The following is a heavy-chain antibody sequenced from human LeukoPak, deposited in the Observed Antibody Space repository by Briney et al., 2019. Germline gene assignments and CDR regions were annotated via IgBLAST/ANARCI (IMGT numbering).Heavy chain of an antibody. CDR1: GGSFSGYY. J-gene: IGHJ2*01. CDR3: ARGRWFGELWPLYWYFDL. CDR2: INHSGST. D-gene: IGHD3-10*01. Sequence: PSETLSLTCAGYGGSFSGYYWSWIRQPPGKGLEWIGEINHSGSTNYNPSLKRRVTISVDTSNNQFSLKLSSVTAADTAVYYCARGRWFGELWPLYWYFDLWGRGTLVTVSS. V-gene: IGHV4-34*01.